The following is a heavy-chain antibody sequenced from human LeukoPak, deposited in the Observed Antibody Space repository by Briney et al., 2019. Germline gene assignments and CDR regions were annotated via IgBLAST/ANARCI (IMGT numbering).Heavy chain of an antibody. CDR3: ARLSGPPRRNPGSEYSSSP. V-gene: IGHV4-39*01. D-gene: IGHD6-6*01. Sequence: SETLSLTCTVSGGSISSSSYYWGWIRQPPGKGLEWIGSIYYSGSTYYNPSLKSRVTISVDTSKNQFSLKLSSVTAADTAVYYCARLSGPPRRNPGSEYSSSPWGQGTLVTVSS. CDR1: GGSISSSSYY. J-gene: IGHJ5*02. CDR2: IYYSGST.